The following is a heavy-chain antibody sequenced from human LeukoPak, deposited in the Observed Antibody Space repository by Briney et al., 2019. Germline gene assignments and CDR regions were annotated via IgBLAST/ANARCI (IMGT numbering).Heavy chain of an antibody. V-gene: IGHV4-59*01. J-gene: IGHJ6*02. CDR2: IYYSGST. CDR3: VRITMVRGGEGYGMDV. Sequence: SETLSLTCTVSGGSISSYYWSWIRQPPGKGLEWIGYIYYSGSTNYNPSLKSRVTISVDTSKNQFSLKLSSVTAADTAVYYCVRITMVRGGEGYGMDVWGQGTTVTVSS. CDR1: GGSISSYY. D-gene: IGHD3-10*01.